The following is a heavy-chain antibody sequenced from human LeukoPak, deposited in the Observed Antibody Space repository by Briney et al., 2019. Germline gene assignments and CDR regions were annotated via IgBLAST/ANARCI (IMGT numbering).Heavy chain of an antibody. D-gene: IGHD3-22*01. J-gene: IGHJ4*02. CDR2: IYSNDST. V-gene: IGHV3-53*01. CDR1: GFIASSNY. Sequence: GGSLRLSCAASGFIASSNYMSWVRQAPGRGLEWVSVIYSNDSTYFADSVKGRFTISRDNSKNTLYLQMNSLRAEDTAVYYCASGLFYYDSSRIYYWGQGTLVTVSS. CDR3: ASGLFYYDSSRIYY.